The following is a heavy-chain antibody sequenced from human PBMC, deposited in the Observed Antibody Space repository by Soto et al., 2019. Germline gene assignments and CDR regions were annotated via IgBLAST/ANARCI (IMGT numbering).Heavy chain of an antibody. CDR1: GGSFSGYY. Sequence: SETLSLTCAVYGGSFSGYYWSWIRQPPGKGLEWIGEINHGGSTNYNPSLKSRVTISVDTSKNQFSLKLSSVTAADTAVYYCDRGGAQYYFGYWGQGTLVTVYS. CDR2: INHGGST. J-gene: IGHJ4*02. CDR3: DRGGAQYYFGY. D-gene: IGHD4-4*01. V-gene: IGHV4-34*01.